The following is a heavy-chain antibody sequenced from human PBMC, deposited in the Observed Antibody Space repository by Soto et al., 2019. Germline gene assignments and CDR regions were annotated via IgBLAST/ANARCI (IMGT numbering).Heavy chain of an antibody. V-gene: IGHV3-30-3*01. Sequence: PGGSLRLSCASSGFTFSSYAMHWVRQAPGKGLEWVAVISYDGSNKYYTDSVKGRFTISRDNSRNMVYLQMNSLRAEDTAVYYCARDGYSGQDTHSIDSWSQGTPVTVSS. CDR2: ISYDGSNK. CDR3: ARDGYSGQDTHSIDS. CDR1: GFTFSSYA. J-gene: IGHJ4*02. D-gene: IGHD5-12*01.